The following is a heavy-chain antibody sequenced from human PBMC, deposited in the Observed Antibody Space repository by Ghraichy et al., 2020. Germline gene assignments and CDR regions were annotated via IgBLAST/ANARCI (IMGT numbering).Heavy chain of an antibody. CDR3: ERVAVSGADDY. Sequence: GGSLRLSCAASGFGFSGYAMHWVRQAPGKRLEWVALITNDGTNKYYAESVKGRFTLSRDNSRSTLYLQLSSLRPEDTGVYYCERVAVSGADDYWGQGTLVTVSS. CDR1: GFGFSGYA. D-gene: IGHD4-11*01. CDR2: ITNDGTNK. V-gene: IGHV3-30-3*01. J-gene: IGHJ4*02.